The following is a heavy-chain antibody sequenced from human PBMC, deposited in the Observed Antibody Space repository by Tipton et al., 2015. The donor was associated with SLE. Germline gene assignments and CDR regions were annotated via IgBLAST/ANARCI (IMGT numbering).Heavy chain of an antibody. CDR1: GFTFRSYA. J-gene: IGHJ6*03. D-gene: IGHD3/OR15-3a*01. CDR2: ITDSGDDT. V-gene: IGHV3-23*01. Sequence: SLRLSCAASGFTFRSYAMAWVRQAPGKGLEWVSAITDSGDDTYHADSVKGRFTISRDNSKNTLYLQMNSLRAEDTAVYYCAKAGGLISYFYYMDVWGKGTTVTVSS. CDR3: AKAGGLISYFYYMDV.